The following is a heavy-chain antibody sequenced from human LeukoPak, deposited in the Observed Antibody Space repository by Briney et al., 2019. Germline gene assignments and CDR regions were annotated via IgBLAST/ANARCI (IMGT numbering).Heavy chain of an antibody. CDR3: AGSYDILTGYYGLDY. J-gene: IGHJ4*02. Sequence: SETLSLTCAVYGGSFSGYYWSWIRQPPGKGLEWIGEINHSGSTNYNPSLKSRVTISVDTSKNQFSLKLSSVTAADTAVYYCAGSYDILTGYYGLDYWGQGTLVTVSS. D-gene: IGHD3-9*01. CDR2: INHSGST. V-gene: IGHV4-34*01. CDR1: GGSFSGYY.